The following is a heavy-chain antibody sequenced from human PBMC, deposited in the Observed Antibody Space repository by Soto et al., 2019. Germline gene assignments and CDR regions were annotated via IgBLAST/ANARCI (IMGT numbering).Heavy chain of an antibody. D-gene: IGHD2-15*01. CDR1: GGSISSYY. J-gene: IGHJ4*02. V-gene: IGHV4-59*08. Sequence: QVQLQESGPGLVKPSETLSLTCTVSGGSISSYYWSWIRQPPGKGLEWIGNIYYSGSTNYNPSLKSRVTISVDTYKNQFSLKLSSVTAADTAVYYCARHYCSGGSCRSYFDYWGQGTLVTVYS. CDR3: ARHYCSGGSCRSYFDY. CDR2: IYYSGST.